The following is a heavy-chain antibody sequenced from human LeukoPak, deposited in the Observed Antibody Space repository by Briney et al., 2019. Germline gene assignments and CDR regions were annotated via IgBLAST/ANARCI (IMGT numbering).Heavy chain of an antibody. CDR3: ARHPSGFGVVMCYFDY. V-gene: IGHV4-39*01. CDR2: IYYSGST. J-gene: IGHJ4*02. CDR1: GGSISSSSYY. D-gene: IGHD3-3*01. Sequence: SETLSLTCTVSGGSISSSSYYWGWIRQPPGKGLEWIGSIYYSGSTYYNPSLKSRVTISVDTSKNQFSLKLSSVTAADTAVYYCARHPSGFGVVMCYFDYWGQGTLVTVSS.